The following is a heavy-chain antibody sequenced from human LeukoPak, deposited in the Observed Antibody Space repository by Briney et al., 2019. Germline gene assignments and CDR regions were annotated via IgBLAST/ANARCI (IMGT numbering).Heavy chain of an antibody. V-gene: IGHV3-30*03. CDR2: ISYDGSNK. Sequence: PGGSLRLSCAASRFTFSSFAMSWVRQAPGKGLEWVAVISYDGSNKYYADSVKGRFTISRDNSRNTLYLQMNSLRAEDTAVYYCASDIVATMFYWGQGTLVTVSS. CDR3: ASDIVATMFY. CDR1: RFTFSSFA. J-gene: IGHJ4*02. D-gene: IGHD5-12*01.